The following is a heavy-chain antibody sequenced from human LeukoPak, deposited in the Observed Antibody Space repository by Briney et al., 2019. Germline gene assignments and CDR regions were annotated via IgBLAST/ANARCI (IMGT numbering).Heavy chain of an antibody. Sequence: PGGSLRLSCAASGFTFSSYGMHWVRQAPGKGLEWVSYISSSSSTIYYADSVKGRFTIPRDNAKNSLYLQMNSLRAEDTAVYYCARVGGRDGYADYYYYMDVWGKGTTVTVSS. V-gene: IGHV3-48*01. CDR3: ARVGGRDGYADYYYYMDV. J-gene: IGHJ6*03. CDR2: ISSSSSTI. D-gene: IGHD5-24*01. CDR1: GFTFSSYG.